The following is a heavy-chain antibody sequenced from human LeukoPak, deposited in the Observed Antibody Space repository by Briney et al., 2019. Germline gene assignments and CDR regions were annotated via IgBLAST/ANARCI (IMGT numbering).Heavy chain of an antibody. Sequence: GGSLRLSCAASGFTFSSYSMNWVRQAPGKGLGWVSSISSSSSYIYYADSVKGRFTISRDNAKNSLYLQMNSLRAEDTAVYYCARDDYGEAFDIWGQGTMVTVSS. CDR3: ARDDYGEAFDI. J-gene: IGHJ3*02. D-gene: IGHD4-17*01. V-gene: IGHV3-21*01. CDR1: GFTFSSYS. CDR2: ISSSSSYI.